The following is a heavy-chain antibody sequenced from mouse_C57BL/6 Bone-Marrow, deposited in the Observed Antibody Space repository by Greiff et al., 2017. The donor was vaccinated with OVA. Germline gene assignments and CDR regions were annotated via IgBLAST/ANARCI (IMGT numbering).Heavy chain of an antibody. Sequence: EVQLVESGPVLVKPGASVKMSCKASGYTFTDYYMNWVKQSHGKSLEWIGVINPYNGGTSYNQKFKGKATLTVDKSSSTAYMELNSLTSEDSAVYYCARNYDPYYYAMDYWGQGTSVTVSS. CDR3: ARNYDPYYYAMDY. J-gene: IGHJ4*01. CDR2: INPYNGGT. D-gene: IGHD2-4*01. V-gene: IGHV1-19*01. CDR1: GYTFTDYY.